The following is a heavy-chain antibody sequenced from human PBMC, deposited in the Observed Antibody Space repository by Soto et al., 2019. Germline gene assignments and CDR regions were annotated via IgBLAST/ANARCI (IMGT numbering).Heavy chain of an antibody. D-gene: IGHD3-16*01. Sequence: QVQLVQSGAEVKKPGSSVKVSCPASGDTFSTHTITWVRQAPGQGLESVGRIIPLLGMTDYAQTFQGRVVISAEKSTNTAYPALSRNRPEDTALYYCARDQYCSASTCFGDPDVWDTGTAVTVSS. J-gene: IGHJ6*03. V-gene: IGHV1-69*08. CDR2: IIPLLGMT. CDR3: ARDQYCSASTCFGDPDV. CDR1: GDTFSTHT.